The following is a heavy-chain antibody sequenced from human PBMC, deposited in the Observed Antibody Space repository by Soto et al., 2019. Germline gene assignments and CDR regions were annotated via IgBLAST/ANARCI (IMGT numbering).Heavy chain of an antibody. CDR1: GYTFTNYG. J-gene: IGHJ4*02. Sequence: GASVKVSCKTSGYTFTNYGINWVRQAPGQGLEWMGWINPYNGKTSSAQRLQGRVSMTTDTSTSAAYMDLRSLRSDDTAVYYCSHGYYQYFNSWGPGTLVTVSS. CDR3: SHGYYQYFNS. CDR2: INPYNGKT. D-gene: IGHD5-18*01. V-gene: IGHV1-18*01.